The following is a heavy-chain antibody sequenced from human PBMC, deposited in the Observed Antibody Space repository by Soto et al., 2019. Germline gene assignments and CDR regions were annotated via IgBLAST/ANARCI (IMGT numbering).Heavy chain of an antibody. CDR1: GFSLSNARMG. V-gene: IGHV2-26*01. J-gene: IGHJ5*02. Sequence: SGPTLVNPTETLTLTCTVSGFSLSNARMGVSWIRQPPGKALEWLAHIFSNDEKSYSTSLKTRLTISKDTSKSQVVLTLTNMDPLDTSIYYCARMNPGIAAAGFDPWGQGTLVTVSS. CDR3: ARMNPGIAAAGFDP. D-gene: IGHD6-13*01. CDR2: IFSNDEK.